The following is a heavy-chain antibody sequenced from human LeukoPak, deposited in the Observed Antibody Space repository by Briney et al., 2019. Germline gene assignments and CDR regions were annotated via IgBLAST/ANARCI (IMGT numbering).Heavy chain of an antibody. CDR3: ARDTCTNGVCYYYFDY. V-gene: IGHV4-38-2*02. J-gene: IGHJ4*02. D-gene: IGHD2-8*01. Sequence: PSETLSLTCAVSGYSISSGYYWGWIRQPPGKGLEWIGSIYHSGSTYYNPSLKSRVTISVDTSKNQFSLKLSSVTAADTAVYYCARDTCTNGVCYYYFDYWGQGTLVTVSS. CDR1: GYSISSGYY. CDR2: IYHSGST.